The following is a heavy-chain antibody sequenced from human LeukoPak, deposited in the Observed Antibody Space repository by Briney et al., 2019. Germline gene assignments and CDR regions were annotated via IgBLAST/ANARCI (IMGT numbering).Heavy chain of an antibody. CDR1: GYTFTSYD. J-gene: IGHJ4*02. V-gene: IGHV1-8*01. CDR2: MNPNSGNK. D-gene: IGHD6-6*01. CDR3: ARERGSSSSFDY. Sequence: ASVTVSCKASGYTFTSYDINWVRQATGQGLEWMGWMNPNSGNKGYAQKFQGRVTMTRNTSISTAYMELSSLRSEDTAVYYCARERGSSSSFDYWGQGTLVTVSS.